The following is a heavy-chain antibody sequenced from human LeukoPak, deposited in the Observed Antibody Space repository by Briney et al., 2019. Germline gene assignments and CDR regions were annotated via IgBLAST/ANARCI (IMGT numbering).Heavy chain of an antibody. V-gene: IGHV3-74*01. CDR1: GFTFSSYS. Sequence: GGSLRLSCAASGFTFSSYSMNWVRQAPGKGLVWVSRKSDGSGTSYADSVKGRFTISRDNAKNSLYLQMNRLRAEDTAFYHCARVKGEGAHIDYWGQGTLVTVSS. CDR3: ARVKGEGAHIDY. CDR2: KSDGSGT. D-gene: IGHD1-26*01. J-gene: IGHJ4*02.